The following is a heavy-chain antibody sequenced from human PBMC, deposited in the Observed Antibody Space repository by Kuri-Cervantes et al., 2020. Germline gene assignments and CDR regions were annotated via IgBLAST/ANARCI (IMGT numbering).Heavy chain of an antibody. Sequence: GESLKISCAASGFTFSSYSMNWVRQAPGKGLEWVSSISSSSYIYYADSVKGRFTISRDNAKNSLYLQMNSLRAEDTAVYYCARAGGDLYYGSGLDYWGQGTLVTVSS. D-gene: IGHD3-10*01. J-gene: IGHJ4*02. CDR2: ISSSSYI. V-gene: IGHV3-21*01. CDR1: GFTFSSYS. CDR3: ARAGGDLYYGSGLDY.